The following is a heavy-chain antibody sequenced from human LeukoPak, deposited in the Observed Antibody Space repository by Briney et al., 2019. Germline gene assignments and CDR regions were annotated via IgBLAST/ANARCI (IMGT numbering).Heavy chain of an antibody. CDR2: ISGSGDDT. CDR1: GFTFSTYV. D-gene: IGHD3-9*01. Sequence: GGSLRLSCAASGFTFSTYVMSWVRQAPGKGLEWVSGISGSGDDTYYADSVKGRFTISRDNSENTLYLQMNSLRAEDTAVYYCAKGSGYDTDFDYWGQGTLVTVSS. CDR3: AKGSGYDTDFDY. V-gene: IGHV3-23*01. J-gene: IGHJ4*02.